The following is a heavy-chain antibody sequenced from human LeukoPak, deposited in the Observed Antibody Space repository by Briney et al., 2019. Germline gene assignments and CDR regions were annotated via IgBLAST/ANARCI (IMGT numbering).Heavy chain of an antibody. D-gene: IGHD3-22*01. V-gene: IGHV1-2*06. CDR3: ARGRPADSSGYYS. CDR1: GYTFTGYY. Sequence: ASVKVSCKASGYTFTGYYMHWVRQAPGQGLEWMGRINPNSGGTNYAQKFQGRVTMTRDTSISTAYIELSRLRSDDTAVYYCARGRPADSSGYYSWGQGTLVTVSS. J-gene: IGHJ4*02. CDR2: INPNSGGT.